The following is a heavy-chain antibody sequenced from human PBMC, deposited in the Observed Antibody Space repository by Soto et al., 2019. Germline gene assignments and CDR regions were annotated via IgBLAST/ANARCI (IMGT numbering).Heavy chain of an antibody. J-gene: IGHJ3*02. Sequence: QVQLQESGPGLVKPSQTLSLTCTVSNDSITSGRYYWSWIRQVPGKGLEWIGYIYSSGNPYYNPSLKGRISISLDASNNQFALTVTSVNVADSAIYFCARGRLTIQQGFDTWGQGTRVTGSS. CDR2: IYSSGNP. V-gene: IGHV4-31*03. CDR3: ARGRLTIQQGFDT. D-gene: IGHD1-1*01. CDR1: NDSITSGRYY.